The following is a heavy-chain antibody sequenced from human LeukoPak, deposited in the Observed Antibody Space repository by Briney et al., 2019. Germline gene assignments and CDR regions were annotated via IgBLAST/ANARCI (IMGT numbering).Heavy chain of an antibody. CDR3: ARARSGWYLGQFDY. J-gene: IGHJ4*02. CDR1: GFTFSSYA. D-gene: IGHD6-19*01. Sequence: GGSLRLSCVVSGFTFSSYAMHWVRQAPGKGLEWVAVISYDGSNKYYADSVKGRFTISRDNSKNTLYLQMNSLRAEDTAVYYCARARSGWYLGQFDYWGQGTLVTVSS. V-gene: IGHV3-30*04. CDR2: ISYDGSNK.